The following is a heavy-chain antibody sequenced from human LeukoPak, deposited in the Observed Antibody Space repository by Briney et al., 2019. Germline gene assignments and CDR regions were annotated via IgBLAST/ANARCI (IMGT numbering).Heavy chain of an antibody. J-gene: IGHJ4*02. CDR1: GGSISRGVYC. D-gene: IGHD3-22*01. CDR2: IDYSGST. V-gene: IGHV4-31*03. Sequence: SETLSLTCTVSGGSISRGVYCWSWIRQHPGKGLEWIGYIDYSGSTFYNPSLKSRLTMSIDTSKNQFSLKLSSVTAADTAVYYCAADTSGYRIFNYWGQGTLVTVSS. CDR3: AADTSGYRIFNY.